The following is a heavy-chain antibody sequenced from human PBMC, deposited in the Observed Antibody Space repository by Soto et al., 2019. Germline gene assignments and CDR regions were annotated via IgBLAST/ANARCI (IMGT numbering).Heavy chain of an antibody. D-gene: IGHD2-21*02. CDR3: ARDFVVVTATGINNWFDP. J-gene: IGHJ5*02. CDR2: IYYSGST. CDR1: GGSISSGGYY. Sequence: SETLSLTCTVSGGSISSGGYYWSWIRQHPGKGLEWIGYIYYSGSTYYNPSLKSRVTISVDTSKNQFSLKLSSVTAADTAVYYCARDFVVVTATGINNWFDPWGQGTLVTSPQ. V-gene: IGHV4-31*03.